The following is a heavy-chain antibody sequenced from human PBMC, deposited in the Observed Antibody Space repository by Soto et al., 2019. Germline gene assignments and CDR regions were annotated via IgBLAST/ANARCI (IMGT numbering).Heavy chain of an antibody. Sequence: QITLKESGPTLVKPTQTLTLTCTFSGFSLTTDRVGVGWIRQPPGEALEWLAVIYWDDSKTYRPSLESRLTTKKDTSKNQVALTMTNMDTVDTATYYCAHAYGGRSLYWGQGTLVTVSS. D-gene: IGHD1-26*01. J-gene: IGHJ4*02. CDR1: GFSLTTDRVG. CDR3: AHAYGGRSLY. CDR2: IYWDDSK. V-gene: IGHV2-5*02.